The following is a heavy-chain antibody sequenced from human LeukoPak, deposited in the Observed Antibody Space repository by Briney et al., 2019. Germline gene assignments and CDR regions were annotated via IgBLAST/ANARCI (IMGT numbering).Heavy chain of an antibody. Sequence: HTGGSLRLSCAASGFTFSSYWMTWVRQAPGKGLEWVASLNEDGSKRSYVGSVKGRFTISRNNAQKSVYLQMNSLTAEDTAVYYCARAVTSRDGYWGQGTLVTVSS. CDR3: ARAVTSRDGY. J-gene: IGHJ4*02. V-gene: IGHV3-7*03. CDR2: LNEDGSKR. D-gene: IGHD2-21*02. CDR1: GFTFSSYW.